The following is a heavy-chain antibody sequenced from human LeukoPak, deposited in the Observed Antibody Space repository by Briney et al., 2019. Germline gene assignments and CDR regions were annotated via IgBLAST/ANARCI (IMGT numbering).Heavy chain of an antibody. Sequence: PGGSLRLSCAASGFTFSSYWMSWVRQAPGKGLEWVANIKQDGSEKYYVDSVKGRFTISRDNAKNSLYLQMNSLRAEDTAVYYCARDSSSQEPYYYGMDVWGQGTTVTVSS. CDR2: IKQDGSEK. CDR3: ARDSSSQEPYYYGMDV. D-gene: IGHD6-13*01. J-gene: IGHJ6*02. CDR1: GFTFSSYW. V-gene: IGHV3-7*01.